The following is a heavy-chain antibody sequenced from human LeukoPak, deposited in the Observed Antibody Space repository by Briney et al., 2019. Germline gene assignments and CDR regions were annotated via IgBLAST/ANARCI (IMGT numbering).Heavy chain of an antibody. J-gene: IGHJ4*02. CDR2: ISGSGGST. Sequence: GGSLRLSCAASGFTFSSYAMSWVRQAPGKGLEWVSGISGSGGSTYYADSVKGRFTISRDNSKNTLYLQMNSLRAEDTAVYYCAKVPLSRSYYFDYWGQGTLVTVSS. CDR3: AKVPLSRSYYFDY. CDR1: GFTFSSYA. V-gene: IGHV3-23*01.